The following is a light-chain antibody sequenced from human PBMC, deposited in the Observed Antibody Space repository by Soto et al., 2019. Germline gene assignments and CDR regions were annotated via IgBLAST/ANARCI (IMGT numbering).Light chain of an antibody. J-gene: IGKJ1*01. CDR1: QSVLYSSNNKNY. V-gene: IGKV4-1*01. CDR3: QQYYSTPRT. Sequence: DIVMTQSPDSPAVSLGERATINCKSSQSVLYSSNNKNYLAWYQQKPGQPPKLLIYWASTRESGVPDRFSGSGSGTDFTLTISSLQAEDVAVYYCQQYYSTPRTFGPGTKVGIK. CDR2: WAS.